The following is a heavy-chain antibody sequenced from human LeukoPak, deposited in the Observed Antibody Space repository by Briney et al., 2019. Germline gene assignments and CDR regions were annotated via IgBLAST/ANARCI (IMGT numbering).Heavy chain of an antibody. D-gene: IGHD3-22*01. V-gene: IGHV1-18*01. CDR2: ISAYNGNT. Sequence: GASVKVSFKASGYTFTSYGMSWVRQAPGQGLEWMGWISAYNGNTKYAQKLQGRVTMTTDTSTSTAYMELRSLRSDDTAAYYCARASLDSSGYYRYYYYYMDVWGKGTTVTVSS. J-gene: IGHJ6*03. CDR3: ARASLDSSGYYRYYYYYMDV. CDR1: GYTFTSYG.